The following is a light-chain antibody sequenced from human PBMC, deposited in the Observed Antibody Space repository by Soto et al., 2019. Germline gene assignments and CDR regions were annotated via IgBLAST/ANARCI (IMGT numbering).Light chain of an antibody. J-gene: IGLJ3*02. Sequence: SYELTQSPSVSVAPGETARITCEENNIGSKGVHWYQQKPRQAPVLVIYYDSDRPSGIPDRFPGSKSGNTATLPISSVEAGDEADYHCQVCGSTRDHPVFGGGTKLTVL. V-gene: IGLV3-21*04. CDR3: QVCGSTRDHPV. CDR2: YDS. CDR1: NIGSKG.